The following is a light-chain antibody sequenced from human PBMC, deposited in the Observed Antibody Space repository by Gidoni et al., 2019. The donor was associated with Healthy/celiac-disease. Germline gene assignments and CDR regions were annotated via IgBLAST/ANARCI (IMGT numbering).Light chain of an antibody. Sequence: EIVMTQSPATLSVSPGERATLSCRASQSVGSNLAWYQQKPGQPPRLLIYGASTRATGIPARFSGSGSGTEFTLTISSLQSEDFAVYYCQQYNNWPRVTFGQGTKVEIK. J-gene: IGKJ1*01. CDR3: QQYNNWPRVT. V-gene: IGKV3-15*01. CDR1: QSVGSN. CDR2: GAS.